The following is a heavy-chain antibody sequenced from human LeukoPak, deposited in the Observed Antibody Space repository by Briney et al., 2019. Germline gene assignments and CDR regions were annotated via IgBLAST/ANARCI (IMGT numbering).Heavy chain of an antibody. CDR2: IRSKASNYAT. Sequence: GGSLRLSCAASGFTFSGSAMHWVRQASGKGVEWVGRIRSKASNYATACDASVKGSFTTSRNDSKNTAYLQMNSLKTEDTAVYYCTVNYCSGGSCYMLWGQGTLVTVSS. D-gene: IGHD2-15*01. J-gene: IGHJ4*02. CDR3: TVNYCSGGSCYML. CDR1: GFTFSGSA. V-gene: IGHV3-73*01.